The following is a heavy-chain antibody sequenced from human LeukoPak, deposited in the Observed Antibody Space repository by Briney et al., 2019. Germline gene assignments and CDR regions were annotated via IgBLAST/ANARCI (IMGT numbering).Heavy chain of an antibody. CDR3: AREERTVTTVHIDY. CDR1: GYTFTSYG. J-gene: IGHJ4*02. D-gene: IGHD4-17*01. Sequence: ASVKVSCKASGYTFTSYGISWVRQAPGQGLEWMGWISAYNGNTNYAQELQGRVTMTTDTSTSTAYMELRSLRSDDTAVYYCAREERTVTTVHIDYWGQGTLVTVSS. V-gene: IGHV1-18*01. CDR2: ISAYNGNT.